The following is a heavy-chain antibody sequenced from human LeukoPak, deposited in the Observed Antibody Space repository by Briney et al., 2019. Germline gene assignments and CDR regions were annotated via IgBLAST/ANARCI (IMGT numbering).Heavy chain of an antibody. D-gene: IGHD2-15*01. V-gene: IGHV1-2*02. CDR2: INPNSGGT. CDR1: GYTFTGYY. J-gene: IGHJ4*02. Sequence: ASVKVSCKASGYTFTGYYMHWVRQAPGQGLEWMGWINPNSGGTNYAQKFQGRVTMTRDTSISTAYMELSRLRSDDTAVYYCAREKGVPATHIDYWGQGTLVTVSS. CDR3: AREKGVPATHIDY.